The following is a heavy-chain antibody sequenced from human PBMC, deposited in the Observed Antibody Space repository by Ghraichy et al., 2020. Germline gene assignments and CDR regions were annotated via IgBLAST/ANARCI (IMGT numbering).Heavy chain of an antibody. J-gene: IGHJ6*03. D-gene: IGHD1-26*01. CDR3: SRGLNSGHYYYYYYMHY. V-gene: IGHV4-59*01. CDR2: IYYHGNT. CDR1: GGSISSYY. Sequence: SETLSLTCTVSGGSISSYYWNWIRKPPGRGLEWIGSIYYHGNTNYNPSLQSRVTISKDTSNNKFSLRLSSVTAADTAVYYCSRGLNSGHYYYYYYMHYWGKGTTVTVSS.